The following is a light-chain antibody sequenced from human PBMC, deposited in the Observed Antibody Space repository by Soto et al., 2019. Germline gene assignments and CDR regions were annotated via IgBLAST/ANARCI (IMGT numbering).Light chain of an antibody. V-gene: IGKV1-39*01. CDR1: QSISSW. CDR2: DAS. J-gene: IGKJ1*01. CDR3: QQSYSTPWT. Sequence: IQTTESPATLSAPVGDRFTIPSRASQSISSWLAWYQRKPGKAPKLLIYDASSLQSGVPSRFSGSGSGTDFTLTISSLQPEDFATYYCQQSYSTPWTFGQGTKVDIK.